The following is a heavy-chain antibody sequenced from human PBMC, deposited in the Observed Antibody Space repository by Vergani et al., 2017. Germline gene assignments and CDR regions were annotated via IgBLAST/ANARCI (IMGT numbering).Heavy chain of an antibody. CDR2: IYYSGST. CDR1: GGSISSSSSY. Sequence: QLQLQESGPGLVKPSETLSLTCTVSGGSISSSSSYWGWIRQPPGKGLEWIGSIYYSGSTYYNPSLKSRVTISVDTSKNQFSLKLSSVTAADTAVYYCARDTVAALLDYWGQGTLVTVSS. CDR3: ARDTVAALLDY. J-gene: IGHJ4*02. D-gene: IGHD2-15*01. V-gene: IGHV4-39*07.